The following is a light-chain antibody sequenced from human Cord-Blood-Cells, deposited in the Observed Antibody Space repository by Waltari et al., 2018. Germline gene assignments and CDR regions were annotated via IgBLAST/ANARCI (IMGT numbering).Light chain of an antibody. V-gene: IGLV3-21*04. CDR1: NIGSKS. Sequence: SYVLTQPPSVSVAPVKTARITCGGHNIGSKSVHWYQQKPGQAPVLVIYYDSDRPSGIPERFSGSNSGNTATLTISRVEAGDEADYYCQVWDSSSDHYVFGTGTKVTVL. CDR2: YDS. CDR3: QVWDSSSDHYV. J-gene: IGLJ1*01.